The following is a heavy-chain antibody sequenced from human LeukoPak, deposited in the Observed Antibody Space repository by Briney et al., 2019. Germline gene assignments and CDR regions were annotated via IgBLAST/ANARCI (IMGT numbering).Heavy chain of an antibody. CDR3: ARRAVGFDY. V-gene: IGHV4-39*01. CDR1: GGSISSSSYY. D-gene: IGHD6-19*01. CDR2: IHYSGTT. Sequence: KFSETLSLTCTVSGGSISSSSYYWGWIRQAPGKGLEWIGDIHYSGTTYYTPSLKSRVTISVDTSKNQFSLKLSSVTAADTAVYYCARRAVGFDYWGQGTLIIVSS. J-gene: IGHJ4*02.